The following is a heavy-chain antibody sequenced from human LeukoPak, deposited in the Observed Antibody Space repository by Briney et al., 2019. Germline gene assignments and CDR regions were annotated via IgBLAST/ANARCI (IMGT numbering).Heavy chain of an antibody. CDR1: GYTFTGYY. J-gene: IGHJ4*02. V-gene: IGHV1-2*02. CDR3: ARLFPDYYGSGSYLNFDY. D-gene: IGHD3-10*01. CDR2: INPNSGGT. Sequence: ASVKVSCKASGYTFTGYYMHWVRQAPGQGVEWMGWINPNSGGTNYAQKFQGRVTMTRDTSISTAYMELSRLRFDDTAVYYCARLFPDYYGSGSYLNFDYWGQGTLVTVSS.